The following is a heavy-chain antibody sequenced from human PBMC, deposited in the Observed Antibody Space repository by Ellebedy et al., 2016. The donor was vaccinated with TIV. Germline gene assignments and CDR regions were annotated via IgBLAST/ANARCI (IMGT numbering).Heavy chain of an antibody. Sequence: SVKVSXKASGGTFSTYAINWVRQAPGQGLEWMGGIIPISGTTKYAQKFQGRVTITADKSTSTAYMELSSLRSEDTAVYYCARDGDSSSVLYNWFDPWGQGTLVTVSS. D-gene: IGHD6-6*01. V-gene: IGHV1-69*06. J-gene: IGHJ5*02. CDR3: ARDGDSSSVLYNWFDP. CDR1: GGTFSTYA. CDR2: IIPISGTT.